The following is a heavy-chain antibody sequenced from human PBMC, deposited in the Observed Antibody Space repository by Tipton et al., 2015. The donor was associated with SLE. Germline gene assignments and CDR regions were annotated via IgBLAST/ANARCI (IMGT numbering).Heavy chain of an antibody. CDR2: IKDDGSET. CDR1: GFTFSSHW. D-gene: IGHD3-10*01. J-gene: IGHJ4*02. V-gene: IGHV3-7*03. Sequence: SLRLSCAASGFTFSSHWMSWVRQAPGKGLQGVGSIKDDGSETYYVGSLKGRFIISRDNAKNSLYLQMNSLSAEDTAIYYCTRHLIGIRALDYWGQGALVTVSS. CDR3: TRHLIGIRALDY.